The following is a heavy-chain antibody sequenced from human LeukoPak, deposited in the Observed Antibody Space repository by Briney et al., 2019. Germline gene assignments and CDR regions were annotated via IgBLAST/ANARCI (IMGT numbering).Heavy chain of an antibody. J-gene: IGHJ4*02. Sequence: SVKVSCKASGGTFSSYAISWVRQAPGQGLEWMGGIIPIFGTANYAQKFQGRVTITADESTSTAYMELSSLRSEDTAVYYCARTCYGSGSLPHYFDYWGQGTLVTVSS. CDR2: IIPIFGTA. V-gene: IGHV1-69*01. D-gene: IGHD3-10*01. CDR1: GGTFSSYA. CDR3: ARTCYGSGSLPHYFDY.